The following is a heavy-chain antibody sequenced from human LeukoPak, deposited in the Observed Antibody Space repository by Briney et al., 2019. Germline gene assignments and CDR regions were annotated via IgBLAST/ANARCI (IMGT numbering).Heavy chain of an antibody. V-gene: IGHV5-51*01. J-gene: IGHJ4*02. CDR1: GYSFTSYW. Sequence: GASLKTSCKASGYSFTSYWIGWVRQLPGKGLEWMGIIYPSDSATRYSPSFQGQVTISADKSISTDYLQWSSLKASDTAMYYCARAPYCGGGSSSFDYWGQGTLVTVAS. D-gene: IGHD2-15*01. CDR2: IYPSDSAT. CDR3: ARAPYCGGGSSSFDY.